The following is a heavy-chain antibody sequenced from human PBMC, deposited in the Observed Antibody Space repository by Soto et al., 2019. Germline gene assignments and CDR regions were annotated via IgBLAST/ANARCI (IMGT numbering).Heavy chain of an antibody. D-gene: IGHD4-4*01. CDR1: GYTFTNYY. V-gene: IGHV1-46*01. CDR3: ARTSLDYICDY. CDR2: INPSGGST. J-gene: IGHJ4*02. Sequence: QVQLVQSGAEVKMPGAAVKVSCKASGYTFTNYYIHWVRQAPGQGLEWMGVINPSGGSTTYAQRFQGRGTLTRDTSTSTVYMQLSSLSSGDTAVYYCARTSLDYICDYWGQGTLVTVSS.